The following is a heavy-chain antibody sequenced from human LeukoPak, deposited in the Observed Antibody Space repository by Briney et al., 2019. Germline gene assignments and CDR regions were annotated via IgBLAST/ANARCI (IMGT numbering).Heavy chain of an antibody. D-gene: IGHD1-20*01. V-gene: IGHV4-59*01. CDR1: GGSISSYY. CDR2: IYYSGST. J-gene: IGHJ4*02. Sequence: SETLSLTCTVSGGSISSYYWSWIRQPPGKGLEWVGYIYYSGSTNYNPSLKSRVTISLDTSKNQFSLKLSSVTAADTAVYYCARVRDNWNQLYFDYWGQGTLVTVSS. CDR3: ARVRDNWNQLYFDY.